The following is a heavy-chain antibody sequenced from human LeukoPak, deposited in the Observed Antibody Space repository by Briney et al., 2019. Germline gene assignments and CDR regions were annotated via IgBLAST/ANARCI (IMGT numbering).Heavy chain of an antibody. CDR2: ITWGDGDP. Sequence: GGSLRLSCAASGFTFYDYAMHWLRQVPGKGLEWISLITWGDGDPYYADSVRGRFSISRDNTRDSLYLQMSSLRPEDTAFYFCARGNYRSAQTMFDSWGPGTLVTVSS. J-gene: IGHJ4*02. D-gene: IGHD6-25*01. CDR3: ARGNYRSAQTMFDS. V-gene: IGHV3-43D*03. CDR1: GFTFYDYA.